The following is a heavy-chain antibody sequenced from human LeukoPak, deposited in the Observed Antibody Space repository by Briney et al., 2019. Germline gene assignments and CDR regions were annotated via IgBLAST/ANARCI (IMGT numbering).Heavy chain of an antibody. J-gene: IGHJ6*03. CDR2: IHYSGST. CDR3: ARDNTGYSMDV. Sequence: SETLSLSCTVSGGSITSTNNYWGWIRQSPGKGLERIGRIHYSGSTNYNPSLKSRVTISVDTSKNQFSLKLSSVTAADTAVYYCARDNTGYSMDVWGKGTTVTISS. D-gene: IGHD3-9*01. V-gene: IGHV4-39*07. CDR1: GGSITSTNNY.